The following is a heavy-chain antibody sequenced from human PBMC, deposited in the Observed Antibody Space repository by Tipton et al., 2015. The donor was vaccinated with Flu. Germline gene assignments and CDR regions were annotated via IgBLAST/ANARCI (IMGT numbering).Heavy chain of an antibody. CDR2: IYNNAYT. V-gene: IGHV4-59*12. J-gene: IGHJ4*02. D-gene: IGHD2-2*01. CDR3: ARDPSLGMPDYFDH. CDR1: GGSIGSFY. Sequence: TLPLTCTVSGGSIGSFYWNWIRQPPGKGLEWIGYIYNNAYTKYNPSPKSRVTISVDTSKKQFSLQLRSVTAADTAVYYCARDPSLGMPDYFDHWGQGTLVTASS.